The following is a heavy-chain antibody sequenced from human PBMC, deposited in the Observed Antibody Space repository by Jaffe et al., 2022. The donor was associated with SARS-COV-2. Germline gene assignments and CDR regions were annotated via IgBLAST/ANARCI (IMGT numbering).Heavy chain of an antibody. J-gene: IGHJ6*03. D-gene: IGHD3-10*01. V-gene: IGHV3-7*01. CDR2: IKQDGSEK. CDR1: GFTFSSYW. CDR3: AREELYYGSGSYYNPRPTSYYMDV. Sequence: EVQLVESGGGLVQPGGSLRLSCAASGFTFSSYWMSWVRQAPGKGLEWVANIKQDGSEKYYVDSVKGRFTISRDNAKNSLYLQMNSLRAEDTAVYYCAREELYYGSGSYYNPRPTSYYMDVWGKGTTVTVSS.